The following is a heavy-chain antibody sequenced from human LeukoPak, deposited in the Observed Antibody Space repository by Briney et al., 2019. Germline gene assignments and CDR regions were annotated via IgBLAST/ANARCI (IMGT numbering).Heavy chain of an antibody. Sequence: SETLSLTCAVSGGSISSGGYSWSWIRQPPGKGLEWIGYIYHNGSTYYNPSLKSRVTISVDRSKNQFSLKRSSVTAADTAVYYCARGRGCSSTSCYTGFDPWGQGTLVTVSS. CDR2: IYHNGST. D-gene: IGHD2-2*02. CDR1: GGSISSGGYS. V-gene: IGHV4-30-2*01. CDR3: ARGRGCSSTSCYTGFDP. J-gene: IGHJ5*02.